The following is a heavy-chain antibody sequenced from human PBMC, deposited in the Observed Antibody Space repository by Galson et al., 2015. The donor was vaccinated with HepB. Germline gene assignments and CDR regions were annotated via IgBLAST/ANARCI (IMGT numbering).Heavy chain of an antibody. CDR3: AKGALIVVVDANPNNWFDP. Sequence: SVKVSCKASGYTFTSYGISWVRQAPGQGLEWMGWISAYNGNTNYAQKLQGRVTMTTDTSTSTAYMELRSLRSDDTAVYYCAKGALIVVVDANPNNWFDPWGQGTLVTVSS. D-gene: IGHD2-15*01. CDR2: ISAYNGNT. V-gene: IGHV1-18*01. CDR1: GYTFTSYG. J-gene: IGHJ5*02.